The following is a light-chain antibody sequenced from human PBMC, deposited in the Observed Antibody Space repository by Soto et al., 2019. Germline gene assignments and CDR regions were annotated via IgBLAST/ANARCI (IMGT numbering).Light chain of an antibody. CDR2: DAS. Sequence: EIVMTQSPATLSVSPGEGATLSCRASQSFSSNLACYQQKPCQAPRLLIYDASTRAHVIPARVNGSGSGTEFTLTISSLQSEDFAVYYCQQYNDWPPITFGQGTRLEIK. J-gene: IGKJ5*01. CDR3: QQYNDWPPIT. CDR1: QSFSSN. V-gene: IGKV3-15*01.